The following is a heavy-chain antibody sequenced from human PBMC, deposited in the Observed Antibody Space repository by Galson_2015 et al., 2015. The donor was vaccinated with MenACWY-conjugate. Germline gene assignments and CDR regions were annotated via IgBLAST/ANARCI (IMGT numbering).Heavy chain of an antibody. CDR2: IKQDGSEK. V-gene: IGHV3-7*03. J-gene: IGHJ5*02. D-gene: IGHD3-9*01. Sequence: SLRLSCAASGFTISGYWMSWVRQAPGKGLEWVANIKQDGSEKNYVDSVKGRFTISRDNAKNSVYLEVNSLRAEDTAVYYCARGRITIVPWGQGTLVTVSS. CDR3: ARGRITIVP. CDR1: GFTISGYW.